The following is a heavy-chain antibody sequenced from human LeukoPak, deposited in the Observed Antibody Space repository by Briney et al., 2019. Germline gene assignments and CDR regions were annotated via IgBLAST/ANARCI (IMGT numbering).Heavy chain of an antibody. Sequence: KPSETLSLTCAVYGGSFSGYYWSWIRQPPGKGLEWIGEINHSGSTNYNPSLKSRVTISVDTSKNQFSLKLSSVTAADTAVYYCARWYSSRPLDAFDIWGQGTMVTVSS. V-gene: IGHV4-34*01. J-gene: IGHJ3*02. CDR1: GGSFSGYY. CDR3: ARWYSSRPLDAFDI. D-gene: IGHD6-13*01. CDR2: INHSGST.